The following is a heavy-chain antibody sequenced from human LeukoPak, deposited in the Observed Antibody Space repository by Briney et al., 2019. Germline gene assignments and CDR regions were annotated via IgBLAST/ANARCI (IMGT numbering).Heavy chain of an antibody. V-gene: IGHV3-74*03. D-gene: IGHD5-18*01. Sequence: GGSLRLSCAASGFSFSTYWMHWVRQAAGKGLVWVSRINADGSSLMYADSVKGRFTISRDNAKNTLYLQMNSLRAEDTAVYYCGNLDTPMGYWGQGTLVTVSS. CDR2: INADGSSL. CDR1: GFSFSTYW. CDR3: GNLDTPMGY. J-gene: IGHJ4*02.